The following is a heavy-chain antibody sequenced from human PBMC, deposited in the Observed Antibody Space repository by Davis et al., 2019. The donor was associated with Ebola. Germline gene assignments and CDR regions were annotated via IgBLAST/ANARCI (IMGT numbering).Heavy chain of an antibody. Sequence: ASVKVSCKASGYTFTGYYMHWVRQAPGQGLEWMGWINPNSGGTNYAQKFQGRVTMTRDTSISTAYMELSRLRSDDTAVYYCARGDDYDSSGYYYVLDYWGQGTLVTVSS. CDR1: GYTFTGYY. J-gene: IGHJ4*02. CDR2: INPNSGGT. D-gene: IGHD3-22*01. V-gene: IGHV1-2*02. CDR3: ARGDDYDSSGYYYVLDY.